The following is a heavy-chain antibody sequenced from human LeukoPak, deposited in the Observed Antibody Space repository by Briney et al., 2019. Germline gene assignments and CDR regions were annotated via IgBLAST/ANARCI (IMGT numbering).Heavy chain of an antibody. CDR1: GFTVSSNY. CDR2: ISGSGGST. Sequence: GGSLRLSCAASGFTVSSNYMSWVRQAPGKGLEWVSAISGSGGSTYYADSVRGRFTISRDNSKNTLYLQMDSLRAEDTALYYCAKDFVRYNIQFDYWGQGALVTVSS. J-gene: IGHJ4*02. D-gene: IGHD1-14*01. V-gene: IGHV3-23*01. CDR3: AKDFVRYNIQFDY.